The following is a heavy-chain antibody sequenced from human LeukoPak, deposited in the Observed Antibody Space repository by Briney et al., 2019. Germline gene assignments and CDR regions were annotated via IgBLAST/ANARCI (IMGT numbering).Heavy chain of an antibody. CDR2: IIPIFGTA. CDR3: ARGSYYDSSGYSGVRLFDY. J-gene: IGHJ4*02. CDR1: GGTFSSYA. D-gene: IGHD3-22*01. V-gene: IGHV1-69*13. Sequence: GASVKVSCKASGGTFSSYAISWVRQAPGQGLEWMGGIIPIFGTANYAQKFQGRVTITADESTSTAYMELSSLRSEDTAVYYCARGSYYDSSGYSGVRLFDYWGQGTLVTVSS.